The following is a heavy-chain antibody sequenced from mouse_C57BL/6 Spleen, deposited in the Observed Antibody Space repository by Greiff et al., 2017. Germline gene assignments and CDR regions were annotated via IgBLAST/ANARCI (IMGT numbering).Heavy chain of an antibody. D-gene: IGHD1-1*01. CDR3: ARGGYYGIPYFDV. J-gene: IGHJ1*03. CDR1: GYSFTDYN. Sequence: VQLKQSGPELVKPGASVKISCKASGYSFTDYNMNWVKQSNGKSLEWIGVINPNYGTTSYNQKFKGKATLTVDQSSSTAYMQRNSLTSEDSAVYYCARGGYYGIPYFDVWGTGTTVTVSS. CDR2: INPNYGTT. V-gene: IGHV1-39*01.